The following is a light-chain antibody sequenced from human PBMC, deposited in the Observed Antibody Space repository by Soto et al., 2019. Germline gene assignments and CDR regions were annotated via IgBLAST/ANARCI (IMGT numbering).Light chain of an antibody. V-gene: IGLV2-14*01. CDR3: SSLRV. CDR1: SSDIGGYNY. CDR2: EVS. J-gene: IGLJ1*01. Sequence: QSVLTQPASVSGSPGQSITISCTGTSSDIGGYNYVSWYQHHPGKAPKLMIYEVSNQPSGVSNRFSGSKSGNTASLTISGLQAEDEADYYCSSLRVFGTGTKLTVL.